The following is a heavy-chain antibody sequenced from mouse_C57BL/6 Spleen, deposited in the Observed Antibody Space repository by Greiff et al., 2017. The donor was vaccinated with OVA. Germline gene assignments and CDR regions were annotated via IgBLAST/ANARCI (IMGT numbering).Heavy chain of an antibody. J-gene: IGHJ4*01. V-gene: IGHV1-82*01. CDR3: ARRGNAYYSNYYAMDY. CDR2: IYPGDGDT. D-gene: IGHD2-5*01. CDR1: GYAFSSSW. Sequence: VQLQQSGPELVKPGASVKISCKASGYAFSSSWMNWVKQRPGKGLEWIGRIYPGDGDTNYNGKFKGKATLTADKSSSTAYMQLSSLTSEDSAVYFCARRGNAYYSNYYAMDYWGQGTSVTVSS.